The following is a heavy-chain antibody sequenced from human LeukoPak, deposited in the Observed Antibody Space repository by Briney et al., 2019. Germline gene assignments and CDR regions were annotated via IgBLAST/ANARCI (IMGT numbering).Heavy chain of an antibody. CDR1: GYTLTELS. J-gene: IGHJ4*02. CDR2: FDPEDGET. D-gene: IGHD3-22*01. CDR3: ATSHYYDSKMDY. V-gene: IGHV1-24*01. Sequence: ASVKVSCKVSGYTLTELSMHWVRQAPGKGLEWMGGFDPEDGETIYAQKFQGRVTMTEDTSTDTAYMELSSLRSEDTAVYYCATSHYYDSKMDYWGQGTLVTVSS.